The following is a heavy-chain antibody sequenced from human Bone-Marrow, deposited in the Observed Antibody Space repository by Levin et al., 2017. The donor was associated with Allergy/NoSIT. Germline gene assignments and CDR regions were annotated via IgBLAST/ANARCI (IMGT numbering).Heavy chain of an antibody. CDR3: ARDPLHGGKDEELIDY. J-gene: IGHJ4*02. D-gene: IGHD4-23*01. CDR2: IKESGSEQ. V-gene: IGHV3-7*04. CDR1: GFTFSSYW. Sequence: PGGSLRLSCAASGFTFSSYWMSWVRQTPGKGLEWVANIKESGSEQYYADSVKGRFTISRDNAKNSLYLQMNSLRAEDTAVYYCARDPLHGGKDEELIDYWGQGTLVIVSS.